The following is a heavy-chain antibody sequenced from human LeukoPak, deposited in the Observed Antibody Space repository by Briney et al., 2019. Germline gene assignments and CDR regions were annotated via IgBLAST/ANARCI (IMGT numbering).Heavy chain of an antibody. Sequence: ASVKVSCKASGYTFTGYYMHWVRQAPGQGLEWMGWINPNSGGTTYAQKFQGRVTMTRDTSISTAYMELSRLRSDDTAVYYCARAGSVPRDAFDIWGQGTMVTVSS. CDR2: INPNSGGT. J-gene: IGHJ3*02. D-gene: IGHD3-10*01. CDR1: GYTFTGYY. CDR3: ARAGSVPRDAFDI. V-gene: IGHV1-2*02.